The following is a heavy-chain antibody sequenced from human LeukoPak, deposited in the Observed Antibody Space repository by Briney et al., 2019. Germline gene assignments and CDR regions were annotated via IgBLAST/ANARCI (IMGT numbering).Heavy chain of an antibody. CDR2: SNAYSGNT. CDR3: VFGECSSTSCYPRRDY. V-gene: IGHV1-18*01. Sequence: ASVKVSCKASGYRFTTYGISWVRQAPGQGLEWVGWSNAYSGNTDYTKNLQGRVTMATDTSTATAYMELRSLRSDDTAVYYCVFGECSSTSCYPRRDYWGQGTLVTVSS. D-gene: IGHD2-2*01. CDR1: GYRFTTYG. J-gene: IGHJ4*02.